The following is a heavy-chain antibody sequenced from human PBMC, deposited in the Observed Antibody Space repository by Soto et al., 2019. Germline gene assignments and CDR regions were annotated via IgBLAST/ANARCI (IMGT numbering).Heavy chain of an antibody. D-gene: IGHD6-19*01. CDR2: IKSKTDGGTT. CDR1: GFTFSNAW. CDR3: TTDRQQWLEPPGPFDY. V-gene: IGHV3-15*01. J-gene: IGHJ4*02. Sequence: EVQLVESGGGLVKPGGSLRLSCAASGFTFSNAWMSWVRQAPGKGLEWVGRIKSKTDGGTTDYAAPVKGRFSISRDDSKNTLYLQMNSLKTEDTAVYYCTTDRQQWLEPPGPFDYWGQGTLVTVSS.